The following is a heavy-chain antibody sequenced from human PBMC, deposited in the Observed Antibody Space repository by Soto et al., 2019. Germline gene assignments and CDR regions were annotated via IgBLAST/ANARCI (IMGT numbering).Heavy chain of an antibody. CDR3: AIHHDSNGYLDAAFDI. J-gene: IGHJ3*02. D-gene: IGHD3-22*01. V-gene: IGHV1-18*01. Sequence: ASVKVSCKASGYTFTSYGISWVRQAPGQGLEWMGWISAYNGNTNYAQKLQGRVTMTTDTSTSTAYMELRSLRSDDTAVYYCAIHHDSNGYLDAAFDIWGQGTMVTVSS. CDR1: GYTFTSYG. CDR2: ISAYNGNT.